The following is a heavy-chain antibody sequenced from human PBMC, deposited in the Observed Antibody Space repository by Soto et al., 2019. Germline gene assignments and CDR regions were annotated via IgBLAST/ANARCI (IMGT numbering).Heavy chain of an antibody. CDR1: GGSISSGGYY. Sequence: QVQLQESGPGLVKPSQTLSLTCTVSGGSISSGGYYWSWIRQHPGKGLEWIGYIYYSGTTYYNQSFQSRVTLSVDTSKNQFSLKLSSVTAADTAVYYCARDAMGYCSGGSCSYNWFDPWGQGTLVTVSS. D-gene: IGHD2-15*01. CDR2: IYYSGTT. V-gene: IGHV4-31*03. J-gene: IGHJ5*02. CDR3: ARDAMGYCSGGSCSYNWFDP.